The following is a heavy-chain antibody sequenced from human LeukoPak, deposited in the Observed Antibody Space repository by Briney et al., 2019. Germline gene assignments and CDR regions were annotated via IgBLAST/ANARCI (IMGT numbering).Heavy chain of an antibody. CDR1: GFSFSSHA. CDR3: TRDPFDY. CDR2: ISGSGGST. J-gene: IGHJ4*02. Sequence: AGGSLRLSCGASGFSFSSHAMNWVRQAPGKGLEWVSLISGSGGSTYYADSVKGRFTISRDNSKNTLYLQMNSLRAEDTGVYYCTRDPFDYWGQGTLVTVSS. D-gene: IGHD5-24*01. V-gene: IGHV3-23*01.